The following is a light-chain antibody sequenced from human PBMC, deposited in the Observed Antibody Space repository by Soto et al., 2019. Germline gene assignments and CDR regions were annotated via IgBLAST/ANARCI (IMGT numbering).Light chain of an antibody. V-gene: IGLV2-11*01. J-gene: IGLJ2*01. CDR1: SNDIGGYNS. CDR2: DVT. Sequence: QSALTQPHSVSGSPGQSVTISCTGTSNDIGGYNSVSWYQRHPGKAPRLIIYDVTKRPSGVPDRFSGSKSGDTASLTISRVEAGDEADYYCQVWDIITYHVVFGGGTKMTVL. CDR3: QVWDIITYHVV.